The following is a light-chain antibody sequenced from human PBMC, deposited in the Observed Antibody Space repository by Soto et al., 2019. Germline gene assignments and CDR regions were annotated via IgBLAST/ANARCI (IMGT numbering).Light chain of an antibody. J-gene: IGKJ1*01. CDR2: KAS. V-gene: IGKV1-5*03. Sequence: DIQMTQSPSTLSASVGDRVTITCRASQSITDWLAWYQQKPGKAPQFLIYKASNLESGVPSRFSGSGSGTAFTLTISSVQPDDFATYYCQYYDNYSWTFGQGTKVEIK. CDR1: QSITDW. CDR3: QYYDNYSWT.